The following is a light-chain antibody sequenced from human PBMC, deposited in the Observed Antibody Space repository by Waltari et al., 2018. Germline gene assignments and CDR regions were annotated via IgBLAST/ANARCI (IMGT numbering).Light chain of an antibody. CDR3: QQYDTSPGT. J-gene: IGKJ2*01. CDR2: GAL. Sequence: EIVLTQSPGTLSLSPGEKAILSCRARQSLKVAYVAWYQQRSGQAPRLLIYGALYRAADIPDRFSGSGSGTDFTLTITRLEPEDFAVYYCQQYDTSPGTFGQGTKLEMK. CDR1: QSLKVAY. V-gene: IGKV3-20*01.